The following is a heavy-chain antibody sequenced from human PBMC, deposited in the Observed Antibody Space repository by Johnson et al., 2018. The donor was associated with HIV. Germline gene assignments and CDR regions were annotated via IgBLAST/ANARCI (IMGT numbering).Heavy chain of an antibody. Sequence: VQLVESGGGLVQPGGSLRLSCAASGFTVSSNYMSWVRQAPGKGLEWVSVIYSGGSTYYAASVKGRFTIPRAHSKNPLYLQMNSLRAEATAGYYCAKSTQANILRESGPYGAFDIWVQGTMVTVSS. CDR2: IYSGGST. CDR1: GFTVSSNY. J-gene: IGHJ3*02. D-gene: IGHD3-10*01. CDR3: AKSTQANILRESGPYGAFDI. V-gene: IGHV3-66*01.